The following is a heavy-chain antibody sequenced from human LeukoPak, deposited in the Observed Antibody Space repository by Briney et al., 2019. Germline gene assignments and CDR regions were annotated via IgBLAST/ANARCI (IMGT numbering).Heavy chain of an antibody. J-gene: IGHJ4*02. CDR3: ASGATSQYYFDY. CDR1: GGSFSGYY. V-gene: IGHV4-34*01. Sequence: SETLSLTCAVYGGSFSGYYWSWIRQPPGKGLEWIGEINHSGSTNYNPSLKSRVTISVDTSKNQFSLKLSSVTAADTAVYYCASGATSQYYFDYWGRGTLVTVSS. CDR2: INHSGST. D-gene: IGHD2-2*01.